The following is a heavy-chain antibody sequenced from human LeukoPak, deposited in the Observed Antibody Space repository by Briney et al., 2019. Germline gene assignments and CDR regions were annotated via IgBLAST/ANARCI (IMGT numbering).Heavy chain of an antibody. CDR1: GGSINGYY. V-gene: IGHV4-4*07. Sequence: SETLSLTCTVSGGSINGYYWSWIRQPAGKGLEWIGRIYNSESINYNPSLKSRVTMSIDTSKNQFSLKLNSVTAADAAVYYCARDRSSSYTRDWFDPWGQGALVTVSS. D-gene: IGHD6-13*01. CDR2: IYNSESI. CDR3: ARDRSSSYTRDWFDP. J-gene: IGHJ5*02.